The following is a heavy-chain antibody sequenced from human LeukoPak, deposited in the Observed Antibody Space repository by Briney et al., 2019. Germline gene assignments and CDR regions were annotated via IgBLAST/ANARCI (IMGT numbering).Heavy chain of an antibody. CDR1: GYTFTSYD. V-gene: IGHV1-8*01. D-gene: IGHD3-3*01. Sequence: ASVKVSCKASGYTFTSYDINWVRQATGQGLEWMGCMNPNRGNTGYARKFQGRVTMTRNTSISTAYMELSSPRSEDTAVYYCARSPTYYDFWSGYLRYYYYYYGMDVWGQGTTVTVSS. CDR3: ARSPTYYDFWSGYLRYYYYYYGMDV. CDR2: MNPNRGNT. J-gene: IGHJ6*02.